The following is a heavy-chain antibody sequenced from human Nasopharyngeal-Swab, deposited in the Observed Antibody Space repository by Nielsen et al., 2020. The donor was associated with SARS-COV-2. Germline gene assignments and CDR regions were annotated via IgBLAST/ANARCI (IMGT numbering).Heavy chain of an antibody. Sequence: GESLKLSCTASGFIFSVYTVSWVRQAPGKWLEWVSSITHSPPDTYYADSVRGRFTISRDNGENSVYLQMDSLRVEDSAVYYCARVIGTTWYTHWGQGTLVTVSS. J-gene: IGHJ4*02. CDR3: ARVIGTTWYTH. CDR1: GFIFSVYT. CDR2: ITHSPPDT. V-gene: IGHV3-21*01. D-gene: IGHD6-13*01.